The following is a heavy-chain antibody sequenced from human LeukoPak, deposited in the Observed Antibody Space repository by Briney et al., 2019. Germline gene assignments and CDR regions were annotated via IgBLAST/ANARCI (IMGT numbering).Heavy chain of an antibody. CDR3: ARLRAQQWLVKTLDY. J-gene: IGHJ4*02. V-gene: IGHV4-34*01. CDR1: GGSFSGYY. D-gene: IGHD6-19*01. Sequence: SETLSLTCAVYGGSFSGYYWSWIRQPPGKGLEWIGEINHSGSTNYNPSLKSRVTISVDTSKNQFSLKLSSVTTADTAVYYCARLRAQQWLVKTLDYWGQGTLVTVSS. CDR2: INHSGST.